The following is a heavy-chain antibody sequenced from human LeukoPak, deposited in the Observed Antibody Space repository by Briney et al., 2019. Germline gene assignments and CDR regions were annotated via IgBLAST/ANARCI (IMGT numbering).Heavy chain of an antibody. D-gene: IGHD3-10*01. Sequence: SETLSLTCAVYGGSFSGYYWSWIRQPPGKGLEWIGEINHSGSTNYNPSLKSRVTISVDTSKNQFSLKLSSVAAADTAVYYCARRSGTYYYGSGSINWFDPWGQGTLVTVSS. CDR3: ARRSGTYYYGSGSINWFDP. CDR2: INHSGST. CDR1: GGSFSGYY. J-gene: IGHJ5*02. V-gene: IGHV4-34*01.